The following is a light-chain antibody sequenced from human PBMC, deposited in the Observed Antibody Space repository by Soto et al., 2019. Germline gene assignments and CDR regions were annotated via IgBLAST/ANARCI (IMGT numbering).Light chain of an antibody. V-gene: IGLV2-14*03. J-gene: IGLJ2*01. CDR1: SSDVGGYNY. Sequence: QSALTQPASVSGSLGQSITISCTGTSSDVGGYNYVSWYQNHPGKAPKLMIYNVSNRPSGASNRFSGSKSGNTASLTISGLQADDEADYYCSSYTGSSTLVVFGGGTKLTVL. CDR3: SSYTGSSTLVV. CDR2: NVS.